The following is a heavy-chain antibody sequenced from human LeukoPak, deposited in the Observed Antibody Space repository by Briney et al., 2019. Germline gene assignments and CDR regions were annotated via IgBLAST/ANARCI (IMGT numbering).Heavy chain of an antibody. V-gene: IGHV3-30*02. CDR3: AKPACSGGSCYEIDY. Sequence: PGGSLRLSCAASGFTFSNYAMHWVRQAPGKGLEWVSFIRYDANNKYYADSVKGRFTISRDNSKNTLYLHMNSLRAEDTAFYYCAKPACSGGSCYEIDYWGQGTLVTVSS. CDR1: GFTFSNYA. D-gene: IGHD2-15*01. J-gene: IGHJ4*02. CDR2: IRYDANNK.